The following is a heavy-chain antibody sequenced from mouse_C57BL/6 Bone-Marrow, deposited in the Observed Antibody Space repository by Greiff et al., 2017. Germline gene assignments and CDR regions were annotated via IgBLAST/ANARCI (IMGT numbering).Heavy chain of an antibody. J-gene: IGHJ4*01. V-gene: IGHV5-17*01. CDR2: ISRASSTI. Sequence: EVQRVESGGGLVKPGGSLKLSCAASGFTFSDYGMHWVRQAPEKGLEWVAYISRASSTIYYADTVKGRFTISRDNAKNTLFLQMTSLRSDDTDMYYCERRGGLYAMDYWGQGTSVTVSS. CDR1: GFTFSDYG. CDR3: ERRGGLYAMDY.